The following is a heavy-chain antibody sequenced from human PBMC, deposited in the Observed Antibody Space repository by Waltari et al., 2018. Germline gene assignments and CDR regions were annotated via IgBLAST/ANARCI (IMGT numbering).Heavy chain of an antibody. CDR3: AKQGEDMVQGVISYFDY. D-gene: IGHD3-10*01. J-gene: IGHJ4*02. CDR1: GFTFDDYA. CDR2: ISWNSGSI. V-gene: IGHV3-9*03. Sequence: EVQLVESGGGLVQPGRSLRLSCAASGFTFDDYAMPWVRHAPGKGLEWVSGISWNSGSIGYADSVKGRFTISRDNAKNSLYLQMNSLRAEDMALYYCAKQGEDMVQGVISYFDYWGQGTLVTVSS.